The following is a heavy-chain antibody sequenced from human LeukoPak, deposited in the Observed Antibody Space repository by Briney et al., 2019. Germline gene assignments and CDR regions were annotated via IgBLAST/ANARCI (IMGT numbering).Heavy chain of an antibody. CDR2: ISSSGNII. V-gene: IGHV3-48*03. CDR3: ARDPRDYGYFDY. CDR1: GFTFSSYE. Sequence: GGSLRLSCAASGFTFSSYEMNWVRQAPGKGLEWVSYISSSGNIIYYADSVKGRFTISRDNGKNSLYLQMNSLRDEDTAVYYCARDPRDYGYFDYWGQGTLVTVSS. D-gene: IGHD4-17*01. J-gene: IGHJ4*02.